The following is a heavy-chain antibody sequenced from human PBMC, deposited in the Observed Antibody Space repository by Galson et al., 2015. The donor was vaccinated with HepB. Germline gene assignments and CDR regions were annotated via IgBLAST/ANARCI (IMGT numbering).Heavy chain of an antibody. CDR3: AREGRYCSSTSCYVGGSSSWTFDY. V-gene: IGHV7-4-1*02. CDR1: GYTFTSYA. D-gene: IGHD2-2*01. Sequence: SVKVSCKASGYTFTSYAMNWVRQAPGQGLEWMGWINTNTGNPTYAQGFTGRFVFSLDTSVSTAYLQISSLKAEDTAVYYCAREGRYCSSTSCYVGGSSSWTFDYWGQGTLVTVSS. CDR2: INTNTGNP. J-gene: IGHJ4*02.